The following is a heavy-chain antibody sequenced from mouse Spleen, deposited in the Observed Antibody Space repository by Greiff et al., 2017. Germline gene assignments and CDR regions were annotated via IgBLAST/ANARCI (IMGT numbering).Heavy chain of an antibody. CDR3: VRDGYLVDAMDY. V-gene: IGHV10-1*01. D-gene: IGHD2-3*01. Sequence: EVHLVESGGGLVQPKGSLKLSCAASGFSFNTYAMNWVRQAPGKGLEWVARIRSKSNNYATYYADSVKDRFTISRDDSESMLYLQMNNLKTEDTAMYYCVRDGYLVDAMDYWGQGTSVTVSS. J-gene: IGHJ4*01. CDR1: GFSFNTYA. CDR2: IRSKSNNYAT.